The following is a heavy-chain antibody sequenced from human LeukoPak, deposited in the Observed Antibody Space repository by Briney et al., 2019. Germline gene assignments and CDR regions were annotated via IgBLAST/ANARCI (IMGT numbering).Heavy chain of an antibody. V-gene: IGHV3-9*01. D-gene: IGHD3-3*01. CDR1: GFTFDDYA. CDR3: AKGRFLEWLPEYYFDY. J-gene: IGHJ4*02. CDR2: ISWNSGSI. Sequence: GGSLRLSCAASGFTFDDYAIHWVRQAPGKGLEWVSGISWNSGSIGYADSVKGRFTISRDNAKNSLYLQMNSLRAEDTALYYCAKGRFLEWLPEYYFDYWGQGTLVTVSS.